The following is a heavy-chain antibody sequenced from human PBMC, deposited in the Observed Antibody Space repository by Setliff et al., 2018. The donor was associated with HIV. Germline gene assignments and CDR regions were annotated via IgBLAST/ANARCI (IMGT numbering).Heavy chain of an antibody. V-gene: IGHV4-4*07. CDR3: ARARITMIGGRLEPYAFDR. D-gene: IGHD3-10*01. Sequence: NTSETLSLTCTVSGGSFSTYYWSWIRQPAGEGPEYIGRVHSTGTTIYNPSLKSRVTMSVDASKNQLSLKLRSVTAADTAVYYCARARITMIGGRLEPYAFDRWGQGTKVTVSS. J-gene: IGHJ3*01. CDR2: VHSTGTT. CDR1: GGSFSTYY.